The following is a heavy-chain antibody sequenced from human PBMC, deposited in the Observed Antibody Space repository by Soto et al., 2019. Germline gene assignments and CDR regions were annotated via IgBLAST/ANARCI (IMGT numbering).Heavy chain of an antibody. CDR1: GFTFSSYA. CDR3: ATSLRSGWSLPYYYYMDV. D-gene: IGHD6-19*01. J-gene: IGHJ6*03. CDR2: ISGSGGST. Sequence: GSLRLSCAASGFTFSSYAMSWVRQAPGKGLEWVSAISGSGGSTYYADSVKGRFTISRDNSKNTLYLQMNSLRADDTAVYYCATSLRSGWSLPYYYYMDVWGKGTTVTVSS. V-gene: IGHV3-23*01.